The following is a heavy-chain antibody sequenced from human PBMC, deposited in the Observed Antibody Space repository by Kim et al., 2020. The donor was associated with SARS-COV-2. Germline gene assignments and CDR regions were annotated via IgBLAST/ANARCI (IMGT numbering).Heavy chain of an antibody. CDR2: INTDGSPT. V-gene: IGHV3-74*01. CDR3: TRGPF. J-gene: IGHJ4*02. CDR1: GFTFSNYW. Sequence: GGSLRLSCAASGFTFSNYWMDWVRQAPGKGPVWVSRINTDGSPTLYADSVKGRFTISRDNARSTLYLQVTSLRVEDTAVYYCTRGPFWGQGTLVTVSS.